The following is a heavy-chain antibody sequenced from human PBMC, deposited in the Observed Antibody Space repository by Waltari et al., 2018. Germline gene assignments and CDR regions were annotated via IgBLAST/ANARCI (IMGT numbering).Heavy chain of an antibody. CDR2: IHHSGST. CDR1: GGSFSGYY. CDR3: ARALGYCSSTSCPRDWNGDAFDI. D-gene: IGHD2-2*01. Sequence: QVQLQQWGAGLLKPSETLSLTCAVYGGSFSGYYWSWIRQPPGKGLEWIGEIHHSGSTNYNPSLKSRVTISVDTSKNQFSLKLSSVTAADTAVYYCARALGYCSSTSCPRDWNGDAFDIWGQGTMVTVSS. J-gene: IGHJ3*02. V-gene: IGHV4-34*01.